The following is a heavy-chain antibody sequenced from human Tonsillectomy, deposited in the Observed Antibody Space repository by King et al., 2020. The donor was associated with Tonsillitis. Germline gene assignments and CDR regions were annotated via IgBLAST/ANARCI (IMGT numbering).Heavy chain of an antibody. Sequence: QLQESGPGLVKPSETLSLTCTVSGGSISSSSCYWGWIRQPPGKGLEGIGSLTYSGSTYYNPSLKSRVPITVDTSKNQFSLKLITVTAADTAVYYCARRDDDFWSGYSHLWGQGTLVTVSS. J-gene: IGHJ5*02. V-gene: IGHV4-39*01. CDR2: LTYSGST. D-gene: IGHD3-3*01. CDR1: GGSISSSSCY. CDR3: ARRDDDFWSGYSHL.